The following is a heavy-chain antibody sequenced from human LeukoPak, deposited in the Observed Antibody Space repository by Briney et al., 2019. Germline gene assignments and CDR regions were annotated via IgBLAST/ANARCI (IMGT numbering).Heavy chain of an antibody. V-gene: IGHV3-48*03. CDR1: GFTFSGDW. J-gene: IGHJ6*04. CDR3: AELGITMIGGV. CDR2: ISSSGSTI. D-gene: IGHD3-10*02. Sequence: GGSLRLSCAASGFTFSGDWMNWVRQAPGKGLEWVSYISSSGSTIYYADSVKGRFTISRDNAKNSLYLQMNSLRAEDTAVYYCAELGITMIGGVWGKGTTVTISS.